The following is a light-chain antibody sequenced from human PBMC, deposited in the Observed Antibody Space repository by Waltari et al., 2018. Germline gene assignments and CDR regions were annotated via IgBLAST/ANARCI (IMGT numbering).Light chain of an antibody. CDR2: EVS. CDR1: SSDVGGYNS. V-gene: IGLV2-8*01. Sequence: QSALTQPPSASGSPGQSVTISCTGTSSDVGGYNSVSWYQQHPGKAPKLMLYEVSKRPSGVPDRFSGSKSGNTASLTVSGLQAEDEADYYCSSYAGSNNFDVVFGGGTKLTVL. J-gene: IGLJ2*01. CDR3: SSYAGSNNFDVV.